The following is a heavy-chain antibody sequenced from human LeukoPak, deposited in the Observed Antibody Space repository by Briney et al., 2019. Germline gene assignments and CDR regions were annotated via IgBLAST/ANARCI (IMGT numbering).Heavy chain of an antibody. Sequence: GGSLRLSCAASGFTFSTYGMSMSWVRQTPGKGLEWVSAISGSGGITYYADSVKGRFTISRDNSKNTLYLQMNSLRAEDTAVYYCAKLNDYYGSGSYYNGWGQGTLVTVSS. V-gene: IGHV3-23*01. CDR1: GFTFSTYG. CDR3: AKLNDYYGSGSYYNG. J-gene: IGHJ4*02. CDR2: ISGSGGIT. D-gene: IGHD3-10*01.